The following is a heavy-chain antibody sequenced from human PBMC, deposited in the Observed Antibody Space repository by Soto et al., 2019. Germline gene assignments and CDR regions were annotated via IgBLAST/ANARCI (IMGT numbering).Heavy chain of an antibody. J-gene: IGHJ4*02. Sequence: QVQLQESGPGLVKPSDTLSLSCTVSGGSISSYYWNWIRQPAGKGLEWIGRIYSSGATNYNPSLKSRVTMSTDTSTNHFSLRLTSVTPADTAVYYCARGHKVVNDFEFWGQGILVTVSS. CDR2: IYSSGAT. CDR1: GGSISSYY. V-gene: IGHV4-4*07. CDR3: ARGHKVVNDFEF. D-gene: IGHD2-15*01.